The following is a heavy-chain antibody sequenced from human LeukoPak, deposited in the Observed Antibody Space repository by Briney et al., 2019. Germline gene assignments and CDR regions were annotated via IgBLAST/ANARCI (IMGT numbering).Heavy chain of an antibody. CDR3: AHNFSNHGAFDI. V-gene: IGHV2-5*01. J-gene: IGHJ3*02. CDR2: IYWNEDK. Sequence: SGPTLVNPTQTLTLTCTFSGFSLSTSGVSVGWIRQPPGKALEWLALIYWNEDKRYSPSLKSRLTITKDTSKNQVVLTMANMDPMDTATYYCAHNFSNHGAFDIWGQGTMVTVSS. CDR1: GFSLSTSGVS. D-gene: IGHD4-11*01.